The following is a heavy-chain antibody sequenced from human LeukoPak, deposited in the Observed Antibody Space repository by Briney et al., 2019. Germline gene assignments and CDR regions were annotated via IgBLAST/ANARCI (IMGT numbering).Heavy chain of an antibody. CDR2: ISSSSSTI. Sequence: PGGSLRLSCAASGFTFSSYSMNWVRQAPGKGLEWVSYISSSSSTIYYADSVKGRFTISRDNAKNSLYLQMNSLRAEDTAVYYCASRMVRGVHPRFDYWGQGTLVTVSS. CDR3: ASRMVRGVHPRFDY. CDR1: GFTFSSYS. J-gene: IGHJ4*02. D-gene: IGHD3-10*01. V-gene: IGHV3-48*01.